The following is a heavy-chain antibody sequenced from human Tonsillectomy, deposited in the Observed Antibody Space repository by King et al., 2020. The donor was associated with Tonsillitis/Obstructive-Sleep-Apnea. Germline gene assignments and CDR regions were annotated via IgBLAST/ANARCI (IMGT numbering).Heavy chain of an antibody. Sequence: VQLVESGGGVVQPGRSLRLSCVASGFTFSSYAMHWVRQAPGKGLEWVAVISYDGSNKYYADSVKVRFTISRDNSKNTLYLQMNSLTAETTAVYYCARNPDSLDAFDIWGQGTMVTVSS. D-gene: IGHD3-22*01. V-gene: IGHV3-30*01. J-gene: IGHJ3*02. CDR2: ISYDGSNK. CDR3: ARNPDSLDAFDI. CDR1: GFTFSSYA.